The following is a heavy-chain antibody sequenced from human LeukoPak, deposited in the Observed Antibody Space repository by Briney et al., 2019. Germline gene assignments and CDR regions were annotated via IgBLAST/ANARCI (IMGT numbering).Heavy chain of an antibody. CDR3: ARVPDITAGPCDT. V-gene: IGHV4-34*01. CDR1: GGSFSGYN. Sequence: PSETLSLTCAVSGGSFSGYNWTLIRQTPGKGLEWIGEISHTGLTSSNPSLKSGGTIFVGSSKNQFSLRMTSVTAADTGVYYCARVPDITAGPCDTWGQGTLVTVSS. CDR2: ISHTGLT. J-gene: IGHJ5*02. D-gene: IGHD2-21*02.